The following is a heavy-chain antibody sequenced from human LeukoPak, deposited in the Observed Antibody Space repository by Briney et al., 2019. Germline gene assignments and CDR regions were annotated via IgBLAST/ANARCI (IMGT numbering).Heavy chain of an antibody. CDR3: ARIMEYCSSTSCYYGMDV. J-gene: IGHJ6*02. Sequence: GASVKVSCKTYGGTFNNYAINWVRQAPGQGLEWMGGIIPLFRTANYAQNFQGRATITADDSTRTAYMELSSLRSEDTAVYYCARIMEYCSSTSCYYGMDVWGQGTTVTVSS. CDR1: GGTFNNYA. V-gene: IGHV1-69*01. D-gene: IGHD2-2*01. CDR2: IIPLFRTA.